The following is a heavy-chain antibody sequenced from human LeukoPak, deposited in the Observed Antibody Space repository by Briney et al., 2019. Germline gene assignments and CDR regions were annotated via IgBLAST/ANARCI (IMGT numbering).Heavy chain of an antibody. Sequence: GGSLRLSCAASGFTFSSYSMNWVRQAPGKGLEWVSSISSSSSYIYYADSVKGRFTISRDNAKNSLYLQMNSLRAEDTAVYYCARVGADDYGDSGRGDYGGQGTRATVPS. CDR1: GFTFSSYS. CDR2: ISSSSSYI. V-gene: IGHV3-21*01. J-gene: IGHJ4*02. CDR3: ARVGADDYGDSGRGDY. D-gene: IGHD4-17*01.